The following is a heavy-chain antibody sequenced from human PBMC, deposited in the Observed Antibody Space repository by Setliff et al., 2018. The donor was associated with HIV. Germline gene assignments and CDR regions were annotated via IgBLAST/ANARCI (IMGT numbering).Heavy chain of an antibody. Sequence: GGSLRLSCAASGFTFDDDAMSWVRQDPGKGLEWVSGINWNGGSTGYADSVKCRFTSSRDNAKNSLYLQINSLRAEDTAFYYCARDWLDYRILDNWGQGTLVTAPQ. D-gene: IGHD4-17*01. CDR1: GFTFDDDA. CDR2: INWNGGST. J-gene: IGHJ4*02. CDR3: ARDWLDYRILDN. V-gene: IGHV3-20*04.